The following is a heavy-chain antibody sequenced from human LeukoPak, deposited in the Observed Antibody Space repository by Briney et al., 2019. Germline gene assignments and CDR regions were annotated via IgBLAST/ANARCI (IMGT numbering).Heavy chain of an antibody. Sequence: ASVKVSCKASGYTFTSYGINWVRQATGQGLEWMGWMNPNSGNTGYAQKFQGRVTMTRDTSTSTVYMELSSLRSEDTAVYHCARSDDTYYYDTWGQGTLVTVSS. CDR2: MNPNSGNT. CDR3: ARSDDTYYYDT. V-gene: IGHV1-8*01. CDR1: GYTFTSYG. J-gene: IGHJ5*02. D-gene: IGHD3-22*01.